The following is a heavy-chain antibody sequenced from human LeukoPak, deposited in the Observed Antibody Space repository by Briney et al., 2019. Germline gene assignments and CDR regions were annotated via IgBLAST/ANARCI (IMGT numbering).Heavy chain of an antibody. D-gene: IGHD3-3*01. CDR2: IYYSGST. J-gene: IGHJ6*03. CDR3: ARVPTYYDFWSGYSNPYYYMDV. CDR1: GGPISSYY. V-gene: IGHV4-59*01. Sequence: SETLSLTCTVSGGPISSYYWSWIRQPPGKGLEWIGYIYYSGSTNYNPSLKSRVTISVDTSKNQFSLKLSSVTAADTAVYYCARVPTYYDFWSGYSNPYYYMDVWGKGTTVTVSS.